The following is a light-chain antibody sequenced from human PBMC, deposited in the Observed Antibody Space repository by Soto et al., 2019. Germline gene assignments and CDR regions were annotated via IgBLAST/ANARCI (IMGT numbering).Light chain of an antibody. J-gene: IGKJ1*01. Sequence: EIVLTQSPATLSVYKGERVTLSCRASQSVDISLAWYQQKPGQAPRLLIYGASTRATDMPGTFSGRGSGTEFTLTISCLRPEDFGVYYCQQYRSWLRTFCQVTKVDIK. CDR1: QSVDIS. V-gene: IGKV3-15*01. CDR3: QQYRSWLRT. CDR2: GAS.